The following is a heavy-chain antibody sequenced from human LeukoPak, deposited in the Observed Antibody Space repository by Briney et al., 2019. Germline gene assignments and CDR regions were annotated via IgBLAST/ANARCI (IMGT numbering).Heavy chain of an antibody. CDR2: INPNSGGT. CDR1: GYTFTFYY. D-gene: IGHD3-16*01. J-gene: IGHJ4*02. CDR3: AREAPGGYFDY. V-gene: IGHV1-2*02. Sequence: GASVTVSCTASGYTFTFYYMHWVRQAPGQGLEWMGWINPNSGGTNYAQKFQGRVTMTRDTSISTAYMELSRLRSDDTAVYYCAREAPGGYFDYWAQGTLVTVSS.